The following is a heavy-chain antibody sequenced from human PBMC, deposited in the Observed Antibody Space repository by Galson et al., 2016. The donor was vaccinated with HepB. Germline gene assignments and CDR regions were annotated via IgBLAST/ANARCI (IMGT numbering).Heavy chain of an antibody. CDR3: ASPDSRGHSTRYYYYGMDV. CDR2: IYYNEGA. J-gene: IGHJ6*04. CDR1: GDSISSYF. V-gene: IGHV4-59*12. D-gene: IGHD3-22*01. Sequence: SETLSLTCSVSGDSISSYFWSWIRQPPGKGLEWIGSIYYNEGANYNPSLKSRVTISVDTSKNQLSLKLSSVTAADTAVYYCASPDSRGHSTRYYYYGMDVWGDGTTVTVSS.